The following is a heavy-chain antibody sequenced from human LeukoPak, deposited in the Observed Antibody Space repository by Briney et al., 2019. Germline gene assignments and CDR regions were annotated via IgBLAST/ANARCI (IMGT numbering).Heavy chain of an antibody. CDR1: GYTFTSYG. CDR2: ISAYNGNT. Sequence: ASVKVSCKASGYTFTSYGISWVRQAPGQGLEWMGWISAYNGNTNYAQKLQGRVTMTTDTSTSTAYMELSSLRSEDTAVYYCATVLMVRGVITQEFDYWGQGTLVTVSS. D-gene: IGHD3-10*01. CDR3: ATVLMVRGVITQEFDY. J-gene: IGHJ4*02. V-gene: IGHV1-18*01.